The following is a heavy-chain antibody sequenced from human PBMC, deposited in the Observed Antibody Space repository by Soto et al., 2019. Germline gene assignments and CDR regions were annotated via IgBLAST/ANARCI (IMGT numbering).Heavy chain of an antibody. CDR1: GGSFSGYY. V-gene: IGHV4-34*01. Sequence: QVQLQQWGAGLLKPSETLSLTCAVYGGSFSGYYWSWIRQPPGKGLEWIGEINHSGSTNYNPSLKGQVTVSVDTSKNQFSLKLSSVTAADTAVYYCARGIPSAYSYGGRLGPWGQGTLVTVSS. CDR2: INHSGST. CDR3: ARGIPSAYSYGGRLGP. D-gene: IGHD5-18*01. J-gene: IGHJ5*02.